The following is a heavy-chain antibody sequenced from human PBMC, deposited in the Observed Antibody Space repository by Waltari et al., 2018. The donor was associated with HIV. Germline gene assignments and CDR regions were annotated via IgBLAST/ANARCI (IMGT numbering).Heavy chain of an antibody. Sequence: QVTLRESGPALVKPTQTLTLTCTSSGFSLSTSGMCVSWIRQPPGKALEWLALIDWDDDKYYSTSLKTRLTISKDTSNNQVVLTLTNMDPVDTATYYSARIRRTVGATFGLDYWGQGTLVTVSS. D-gene: IGHD1-26*01. CDR2: IDWDDDK. CDR3: ARIRRTVGATFGLDY. CDR1: GFSLSTSGMC. V-gene: IGHV2-70*01. J-gene: IGHJ4*02.